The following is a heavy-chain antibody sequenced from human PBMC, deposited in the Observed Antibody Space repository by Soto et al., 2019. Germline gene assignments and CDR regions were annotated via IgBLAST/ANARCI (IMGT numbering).Heavy chain of an antibody. CDR3: ARKYSSSSPSDS. CDR1: GYIFTSHY. J-gene: IGHJ4*02. Sequence: GASVKVSCKASGYIFTSHYMHWVRRAPGQGLEWMGVINPTGGSTSYAQKFQGRVTMTRDTSTSTVYMELSSLRSEDTAVYYCARKYSSSSPSDSWGQGTLVTVSS. CDR2: INPTGGST. D-gene: IGHD6-6*01. V-gene: IGHV1-46*01.